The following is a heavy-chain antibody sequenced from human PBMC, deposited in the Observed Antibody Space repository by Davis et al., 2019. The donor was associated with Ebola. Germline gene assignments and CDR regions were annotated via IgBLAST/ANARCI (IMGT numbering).Heavy chain of an antibody. Sequence: PGGSLRLSCAASGFTFNKYWMHWVRQAPGKGLVYVSRISSDGGITSYADSVKGRFTISRDNAKSTLYLQMNSLTAEDTAVYYCAKGDNSGWYGVDYWGQGTLVTVSS. CDR2: ISSDGGIT. CDR1: GFTFNKYW. V-gene: IGHV3-74*01. J-gene: IGHJ4*02. D-gene: IGHD6-19*01. CDR3: AKGDNSGWYGVDY.